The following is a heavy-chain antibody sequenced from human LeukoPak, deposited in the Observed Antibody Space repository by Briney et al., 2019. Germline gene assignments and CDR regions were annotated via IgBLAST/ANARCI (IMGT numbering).Heavy chain of an antibody. CDR2: ISGRGGST. Sequence: PGGSLRLSCAASGFTFSSYAMSWVRQAPGKGLEWVSAISGRGGSTYYADSVKGRFTISRDNSKNTLYMQMNSLRAEDTAVYYCAKDPTYVVRGVSNYWGQGTLVTVSS. V-gene: IGHV3-23*01. J-gene: IGHJ4*02. CDR1: GFTFSSYA. CDR3: AKDPTYVVRGVSNY. D-gene: IGHD3-10*01.